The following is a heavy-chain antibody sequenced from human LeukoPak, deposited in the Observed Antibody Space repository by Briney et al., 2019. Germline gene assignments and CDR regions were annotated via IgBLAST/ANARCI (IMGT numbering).Heavy chain of an antibody. CDR2: INHDGSNT. CDR1: GFTFTTFW. Sequence: GGSLRLSCAASGFTFTTFWMHWVRQAPGKGLVWVSRINHDGSNTNYADSVKGRFTISRDNAKNTVYLQMNSLRAEDTAVYYCVRDWGYDSSGYWQKYFDTWGQGTLVTVSS. D-gene: IGHD3-22*01. V-gene: IGHV3-74*01. CDR3: VRDWGYDSSGYWQKYFDT. J-gene: IGHJ4*02.